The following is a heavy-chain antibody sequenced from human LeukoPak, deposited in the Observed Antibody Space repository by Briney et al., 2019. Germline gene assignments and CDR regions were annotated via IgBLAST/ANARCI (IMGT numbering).Heavy chain of an antibody. CDR3: ASTYYDSSGYYYGDLDY. J-gene: IGHJ4*02. CDR1: GGTFSSYA. CDR2: IIPIFGTA. Sequence: SVKVSCKASGGTFSSYAISWVRQAPGQGLEWMGRIIPIFGTANYAQKSQGRVTITTDESTSTAYMELSSLRSEDTAVYYCASTYYDSSGYYYGDLDYWGQGTLVTVSS. V-gene: IGHV1-69*05. D-gene: IGHD3-22*01.